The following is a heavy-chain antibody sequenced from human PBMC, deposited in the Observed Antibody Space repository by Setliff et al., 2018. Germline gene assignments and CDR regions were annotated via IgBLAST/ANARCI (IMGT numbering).Heavy chain of an antibody. CDR1: GFTFSTYR. J-gene: IGHJ3*02. V-gene: IGHV3-33*08. Sequence: GGSLRLSCAASGFTFSTYRMHWVRQAPGKGLEWVAVIWDDGVKKYHADSVKGRFTISRDNSRNTSSLQMISLRPEDTAIYYCARDPVIDAFDIWGQGTMVTVSS. CDR2: IWDDGVKK. CDR3: ARDPVIDAFDI. D-gene: IGHD2-21*01.